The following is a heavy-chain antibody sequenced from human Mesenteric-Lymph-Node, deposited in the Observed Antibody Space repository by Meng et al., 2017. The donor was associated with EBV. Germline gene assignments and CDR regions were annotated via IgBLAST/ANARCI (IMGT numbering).Heavy chain of an antibody. CDR2: TSSAGTTI. Sequence: QVQVVGSGDGLVKPGGSWRLSCAAFGFNFNDYYMSWIRQSPGKGLEWLSYTSSAGTTIYYAESVKGRFTISRDNAKNSLYLQMNSLRAEDTAVYYCARSYDSTGYTTSWGQGTLVTVSS. V-gene: IGHV3-11*01. D-gene: IGHD3-22*01. CDR1: GFNFNDYY. J-gene: IGHJ5*02. CDR3: ARSYDSTGYTTS.